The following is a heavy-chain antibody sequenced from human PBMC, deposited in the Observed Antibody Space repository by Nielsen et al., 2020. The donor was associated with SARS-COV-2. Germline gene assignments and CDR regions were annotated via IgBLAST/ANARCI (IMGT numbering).Heavy chain of an antibody. D-gene: IGHD3-22*01. J-gene: IGHJ5*02. V-gene: IGHV3-7*01. CDR3: ARAKDSSGDDLRFDP. CDR2: IKQDGGEK. Sequence: WIRQPPGKGLEWVANIKQDGGEKNYVDSVKGRFTISRNNAKNSLYLQMNSLRAEDTTVYYCARAKDSSGDDLRFDPWGQGTLVTVSS.